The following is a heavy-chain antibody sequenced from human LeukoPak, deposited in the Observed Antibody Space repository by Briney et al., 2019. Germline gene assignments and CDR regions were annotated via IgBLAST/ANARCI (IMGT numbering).Heavy chain of an antibody. D-gene: IGHD6-19*01. J-gene: IGHJ4*02. CDR2: IYYSGSGST. Sequence: SETLSLTCTVSGGSITSSTYYWGWIRQPPGRGLEWIGSIYYSGSGSTYYNPSLQSRVTISVDTSKDQLSLKLSSVTAADTAVYYCARRLISGWYGTGFGYWGQGTLVTVSS. CDR1: GGSITSSTYY. CDR3: ARRLISGWYGTGFGY. V-gene: IGHV4-39*01.